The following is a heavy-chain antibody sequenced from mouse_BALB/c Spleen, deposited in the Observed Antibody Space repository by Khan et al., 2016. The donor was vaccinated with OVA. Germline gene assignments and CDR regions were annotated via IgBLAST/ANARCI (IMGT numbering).Heavy chain of an antibody. Sequence: EVQLQESGPGLVKPSQSLSLTCTVTGYSITSDYAWNWIRQFPGNKLEWMGYISSSGSTNYNPALKSRISITGDTSKNQFFLQLNSVTTEDTATYYCARDGSRYNYAMNYWGQGTSVTVSS. J-gene: IGHJ4*01. V-gene: IGHV3-2*02. CDR3: ARDGSRYNYAMNY. D-gene: IGHD2-3*01. CDR1: GYSITSDYA. CDR2: ISSSGST.